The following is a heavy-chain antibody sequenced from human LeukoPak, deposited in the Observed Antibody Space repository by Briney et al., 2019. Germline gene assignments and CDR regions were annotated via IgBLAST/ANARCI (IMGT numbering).Heavy chain of an antibody. CDR2: IYYSGTT. V-gene: IGHV4-39*01. CDR3: ARQISDYYYYYMDV. CDR1: GGSISSSNYY. D-gene: IGHD3-10*01. Sequence: SETLSLTCTVSGGSISSSNYYWGWIRQPPGKGLEWIGAIYYSGTTYYNPSLESRVTISEDTSKNQFSLTLRSVTAADTAVYYCARQISDYYYYYMDVWGKGTTVTVSS. J-gene: IGHJ6*03.